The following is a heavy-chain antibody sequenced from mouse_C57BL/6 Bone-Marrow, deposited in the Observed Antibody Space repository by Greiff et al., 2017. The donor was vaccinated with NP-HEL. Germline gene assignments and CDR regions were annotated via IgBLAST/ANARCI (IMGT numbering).Heavy chain of an antibody. D-gene: IGHD1-1*01. CDR1: GFTFSSYA. CDR2: ISSGGDYI. J-gene: IGHJ4*01. V-gene: IGHV5-9-1*02. CDR3: TRDPLSTTVVATDYAMDY. Sequence: EVQRVESGEGLVKPGGSLKLSCAASGFTFSSYAMSWVRQTPEKRLEWVAYISSGGDYIYYADTVKGRFTISRDNARNTLYLQMSSLKSEDTAMYYCTRDPLSTTVVATDYAMDYWGQGTSVTVSS.